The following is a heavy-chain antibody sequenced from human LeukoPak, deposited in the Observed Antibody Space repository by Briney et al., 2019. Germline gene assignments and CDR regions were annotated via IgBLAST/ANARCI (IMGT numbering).Heavy chain of an antibody. J-gene: IGHJ4*02. Sequence: ASVKVSCKASGYTFTSYGINWVRQATGQGLEWMGWMNPNSGNTGYAQKFQGRVTMTRNTSISTAYMELSSLRSEDTAVYYCARGRQAWYYYGSGSSPIDYWGQGTLVTVSS. V-gene: IGHV1-8*01. CDR3: ARGRQAWYYYGSGSSPIDY. CDR1: GYTFTSYG. CDR2: MNPNSGNT. D-gene: IGHD3-10*01.